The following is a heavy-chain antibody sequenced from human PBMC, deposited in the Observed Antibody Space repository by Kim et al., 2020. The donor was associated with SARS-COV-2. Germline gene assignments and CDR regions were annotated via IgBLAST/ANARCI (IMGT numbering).Heavy chain of an antibody. J-gene: IGHJ3*02. D-gene: IGHD3-22*01. CDR3: ARASGRITMLVVVINAFAI. Sequence: SETLSLTCTVSGGSISSGGYYWSWIRQHPRKGLEWIGYIYYSGSTYSNPSLKSRVTISVDTSKNQFSLKLSSVTAAVTAVYYCARASGRITMLVVVINAFAIWGHETMATVSS. CDR2: IYYSGST. V-gene: IGHV4-31*03. CDR1: GGSISSGGYY.